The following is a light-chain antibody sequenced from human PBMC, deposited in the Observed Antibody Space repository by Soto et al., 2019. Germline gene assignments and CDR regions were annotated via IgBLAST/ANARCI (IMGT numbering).Light chain of an antibody. CDR3: QQYYSSPPS. CDR2: WAS. V-gene: IGKV4-1*01. CDR1: QSVLYSSNNKNY. Sequence: DIVMTQSPDSLAVSLGERATINCKSSQSVLYSSNNKNYLAWYQQKPGQPPKLLIYWASTRESGVPDRFSGGGSGTDFALTISSLQAEDVGVYYWQQYYSSPPSFGQGTKLEIK. J-gene: IGKJ2*01.